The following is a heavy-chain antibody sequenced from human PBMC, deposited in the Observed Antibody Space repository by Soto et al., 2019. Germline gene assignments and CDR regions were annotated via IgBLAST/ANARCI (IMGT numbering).Heavy chain of an antibody. CDR2: IYPGDSDT. V-gene: IGHV5-51*01. D-gene: IGHD2-2*01. CDR3: ARGYCTTTICDPWFDP. CDR1: GYSFTSYW. J-gene: IGHJ5*02. Sequence: PVQSQKISCTGVGYSFTSYWIGWVRQMPGKGLEWMGIIYPGDSDTRYSPSFQGQVTISADKSITTAYLQWSSLKASDTAMYYCARGYCTTTICDPWFDPWGQGTLVTVSS.